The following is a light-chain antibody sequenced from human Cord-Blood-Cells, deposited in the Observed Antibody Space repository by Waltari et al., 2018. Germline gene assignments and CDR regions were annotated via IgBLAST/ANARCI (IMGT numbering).Light chain of an antibody. CDR3: QQYNSYSYT. V-gene: IGKV1-5*03. Sequence: DIQMTQSPSTLSASVGDRVTITCRASQSISSWLAWYQQKPGKAPKLLIDKAASLESGVPSRLICSGSVTEFTLTISSLQPDDFATYYCQQYNSYSYTFGQWTKLEIK. J-gene: IGKJ2*01. CDR2: KAA. CDR1: QSISSW.